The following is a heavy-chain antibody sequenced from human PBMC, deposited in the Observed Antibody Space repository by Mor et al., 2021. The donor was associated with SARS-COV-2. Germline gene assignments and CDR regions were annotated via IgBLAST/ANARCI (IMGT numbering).Heavy chain of an antibody. D-gene: IGHD1-26*01. Sequence: GLEWVANVQQDEIEKEYVASVKGRFTISRDNAKNSVYLQMNSLRTEDTAVYYCAREGVGGFDFWGQGTMVSVSS. V-gene: IGHV3-7*03. J-gene: IGHJ3*01. CDR3: AREGVGGFDF. CDR2: VQQDEIEK.